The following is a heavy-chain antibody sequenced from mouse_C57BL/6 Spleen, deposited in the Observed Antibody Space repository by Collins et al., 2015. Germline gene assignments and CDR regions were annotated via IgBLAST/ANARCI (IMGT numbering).Heavy chain of an antibody. V-gene: IGHV1-47*01. CDR2: FHPYNDDT. CDR3: ARGLNYGSSYGYFDV. D-gene: IGHD1-1*01. CDR1: GYTFTTYP. J-gene: IGHJ1*03. Sequence: QVRLQQSGAELVKPGDSVKMSCKASGYTFTTYPIEWMKQNHGKSLEWIGNFHPYNDDTKYNEKFKGKATLTVEKSSSTVYLELSRLTSDDSAVYYCARGLNYGSSYGYFDVWGTGTTVTVSS.